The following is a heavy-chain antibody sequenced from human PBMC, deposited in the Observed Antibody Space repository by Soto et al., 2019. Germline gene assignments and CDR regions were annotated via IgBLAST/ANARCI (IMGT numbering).Heavy chain of an antibody. Sequence: QVQLVQSGAEVKKPGASVKVSCKASGYTFTSYAMHWVRQAPGQRLEWMGWINAGNGNTKYSQTFQGRVTTTRDTSASTAYMGLSSLRAEGSAVYYCARGFRGGDADSFDPCGEGPLVTVSS. J-gene: IGHJ5*02. CDR2: INAGNGNT. CDR3: ARGFRGGDADSFDP. CDR1: GYTFTSYA. V-gene: IGHV1-3*01. D-gene: IGHD2-21*02.